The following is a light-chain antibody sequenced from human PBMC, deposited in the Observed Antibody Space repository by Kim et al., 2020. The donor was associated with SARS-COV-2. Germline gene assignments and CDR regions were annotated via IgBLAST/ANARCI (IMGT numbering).Light chain of an antibody. CDR1: NIGSKS. CDR2: YDS. Sequence: APGKTDGITCGGNNIGSKSVHWYQQKPGQAPVLVIYYDSDRPSGIPERFSGSDSGNTATLTISRVEAGDEADYYCQVWDSSSDHPVFGGGTQLTV. J-gene: IGLJ3*02. V-gene: IGLV3-21*04. CDR3: QVWDSSSDHPV.